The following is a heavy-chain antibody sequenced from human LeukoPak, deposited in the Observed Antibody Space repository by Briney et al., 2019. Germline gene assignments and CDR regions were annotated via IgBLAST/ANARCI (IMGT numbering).Heavy chain of an antibody. CDR2: IYHSGST. V-gene: IGHV4-30-2*01. J-gene: IGHJ4*02. D-gene: IGHD3-9*01. CDR1: GGSISSGGYY. Sequence: SETLSLTCTVSGGSISSGGYYWSWIRQPPGKGLEWIGYIYHSGSTYYNPSLKSRVTISVDTSKNQFSLKLSSVTAADTAVYYCASEAGGYDILTGYPPVWGQGTLVTVSS. CDR3: ASEAGGYDILTGYPPV.